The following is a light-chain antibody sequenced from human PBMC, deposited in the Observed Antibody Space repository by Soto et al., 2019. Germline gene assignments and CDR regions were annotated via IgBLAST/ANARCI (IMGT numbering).Light chain of an antibody. V-gene: IGKV1-5*03. Sequence: DIQMTQSPSTLSASVGDRVTITCRASQSIRSWLAWYQQKPGKAPKLLIYKASSLESGVPSRFSGSGSGTEFTLTISSLQPDDFATYYCQQYNSSPTFGQGTKLEIK. CDR2: KAS. CDR1: QSIRSW. CDR3: QQYNSSPT. J-gene: IGKJ2*01.